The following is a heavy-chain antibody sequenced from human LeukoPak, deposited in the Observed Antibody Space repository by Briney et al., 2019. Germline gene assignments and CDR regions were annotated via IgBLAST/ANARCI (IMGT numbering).Heavy chain of an antibody. D-gene: IGHD1-26*01. CDR1: GFTFSSYV. V-gene: IGHV3-64D*06. J-gene: IGHJ4*02. Sequence: PGRSLRLSCAASGFTFSSYVMHWVRQAPGRGLEYVSGISSDGDSIYSADSVKGRFTISRDNSKSTLFLQMSSLRVEDTAVYYCAKSNSGNYYGLSREFDSWGQGTLVTVSS. CDR3: AKSNSGNYYGLSREFDS. CDR2: ISSDGDSI.